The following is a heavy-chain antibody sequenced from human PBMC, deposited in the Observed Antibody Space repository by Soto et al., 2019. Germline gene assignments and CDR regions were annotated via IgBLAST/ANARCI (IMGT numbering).Heavy chain of an antibody. V-gene: IGHV1-69*02. CDR1: GGTFSSYT. CDR2: IIPILGIA. Sequence: GASVKVSCKASGGTFSSYTISWVRQAPGQGLEWMGRIIPILGIANYAQKFQGRVTITADKSTSTAYMELSSLRSEDTAVYYCARVVEDPAEYFQHWGQGTLVTVSS. J-gene: IGHJ1*01. CDR3: ARVVEDPAEYFQH.